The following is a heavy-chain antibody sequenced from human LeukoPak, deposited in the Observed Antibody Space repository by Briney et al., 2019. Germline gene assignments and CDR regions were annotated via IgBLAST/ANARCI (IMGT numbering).Heavy chain of an antibody. CDR2: IDPGDGKT. D-gene: IGHD1-1*01. CDR3: ASTTAGHY. Sequence: ASVKISXKVSGYTFIKYYIHWIQLAPGKGLEWMGLIDPGDGKTTYAEKFRGRVSMTADTSTDTAFLQLSRLRSEDTAIYYCASTTAGHYWGQGSLVTVSS. V-gene: IGHV1-69-2*01. J-gene: IGHJ4*02. CDR1: GYTFIKYY.